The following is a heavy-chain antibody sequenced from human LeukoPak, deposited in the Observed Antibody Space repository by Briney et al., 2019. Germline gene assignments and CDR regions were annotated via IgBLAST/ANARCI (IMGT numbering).Heavy chain of an antibody. CDR1: GGSISSGDYY. J-gene: IGHJ3*02. CDR2: TYYSGST. V-gene: IGHV4-30-4*08. CDR3: ARGDGEGAFDI. D-gene: IGHD3-16*01. Sequence: PSETLSLTCTVSGGSISSGDYYWSWIRQPPGKGLEWIGNTYYSGSTNYNPSLKSRVTISVDTSKNQFSLKLSSVTAADTAVYYCARGDGEGAFDIWGQGTMVTVSS.